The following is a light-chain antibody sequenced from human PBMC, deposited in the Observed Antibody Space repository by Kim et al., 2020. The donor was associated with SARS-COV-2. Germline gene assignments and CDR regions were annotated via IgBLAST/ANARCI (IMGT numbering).Light chain of an antibody. CDR1: QGISSY. Sequence: IQLTQSPSSLSASVGDRVTITCRASQGISSYLAWSQHPPGTAPKLLIYAASSLHSGVPSRFSGSGSGTDFTRTISSLQPEDFATSYCQQLNSDTRTFGGGTKVDIK. CDR3: QQLNSDTRT. V-gene: IGKV1-9*01. J-gene: IGKJ4*01. CDR2: AAS.